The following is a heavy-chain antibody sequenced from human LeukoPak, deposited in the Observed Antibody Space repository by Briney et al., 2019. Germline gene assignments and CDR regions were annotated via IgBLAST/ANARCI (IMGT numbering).Heavy chain of an antibody. CDR3: AKRYCKSATCRSDTDA. V-gene: IGHV3-30*02. CDR1: GFSFSNYG. D-gene: IGHD2-15*01. Sequence: GGSLRLSCAASGFSFSNYGMHWVRQAPGKGLEWVALIQSDGSKTYSADSVKGRFTISRDNPRNTLYLQMNRLRPEDTAVYCCAKRYCKSATCRSDTDAWGQGTTVTVSS. J-gene: IGHJ6*02. CDR2: IQSDGSKT.